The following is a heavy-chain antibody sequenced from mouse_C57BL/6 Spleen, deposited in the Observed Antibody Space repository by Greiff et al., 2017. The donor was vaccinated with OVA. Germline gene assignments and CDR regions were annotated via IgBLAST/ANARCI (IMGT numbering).Heavy chain of an antibody. V-gene: IGHV5-6*01. D-gene: IGHD1-1*01. J-gene: IGHJ2*01. CDR1: GFTFSSYG. CDR2: ISSGGSYT. CDR3: ARFYYYGDY. Sequence: EVKVVESGGDLVKPGGSLKLSCAASGFTFSSYGMSWVRQTPDKRLEWVATISSGGSYTYYPDSVKGRFTISRDNAKNTLYLQMSSLKSEDTAMYYCARFYYYGDYWGQGTTLTVSS.